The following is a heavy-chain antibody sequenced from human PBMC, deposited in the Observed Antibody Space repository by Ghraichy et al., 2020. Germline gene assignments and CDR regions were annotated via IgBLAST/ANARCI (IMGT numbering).Heavy chain of an antibody. CDR3: AREFLVRGVDYGMDV. Sequence: SETLSLTCTVSGGSISSYYWSWIRQPPGKGLEWIGYIYYSGSTNYNPSLKSRVTISVDTSKNQFSLKLSSVTAADTAVYYCAREFLVRGVDYGMDVWGQGTTVTVSS. D-gene: IGHD3-10*01. CDR2: IYYSGST. V-gene: IGHV4-59*01. CDR1: GGSISSYY. J-gene: IGHJ6*02.